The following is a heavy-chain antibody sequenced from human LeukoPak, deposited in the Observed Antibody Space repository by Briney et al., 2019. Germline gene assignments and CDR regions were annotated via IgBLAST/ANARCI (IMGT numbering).Heavy chain of an antibody. J-gene: IGHJ4*02. D-gene: IGHD3-10*01. CDR2: FDPEDGET. Sequence: ASVKVSCKVSGYTLTEFSMHWVRQAPGKGLEWMGGFDPEDGETIYAQKFQGRVTMTEDTPTDTAYMELSSLRSEDTAVYYCATRSGSGSYLYYFDYWGQGTLVTVSS. CDR3: ATRSGSGSYLYYFDY. CDR1: GYTLTEFS. V-gene: IGHV1-24*01.